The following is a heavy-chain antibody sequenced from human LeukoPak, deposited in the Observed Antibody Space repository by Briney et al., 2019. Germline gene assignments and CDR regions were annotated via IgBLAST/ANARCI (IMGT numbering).Heavy chain of an antibody. V-gene: IGHV3-23*01. CDR3: ANLYGDSSNGRDV. J-gene: IGHJ6*02. CDR2: ISASGGTT. CDR1: GFTFSSYA. D-gene: IGHD4-17*01. Sequence: GGSLRLSCVASGFTFSSYAMTWVRQAPGKGLEWVSAISASGGTTYYEDSLKGRFAISRDNSKNTLHIQMNSLRAEDTAVYYCANLYGDSSNGRDVWGQGTTVTVSS.